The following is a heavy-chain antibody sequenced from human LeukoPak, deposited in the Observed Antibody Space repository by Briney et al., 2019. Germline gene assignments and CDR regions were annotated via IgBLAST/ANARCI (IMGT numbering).Heavy chain of an antibody. D-gene: IGHD3-22*01. Sequence: GESLKISCQVSGYIFTHYWIGWVRQMPGKGLEWMGIIYPGDSDTRYSPSFQGQVTISADKSISTAYLQWSSLKASDTAMYYCARHTYYYDSSGYYAVNRFDPWGQGTLVTVSS. CDR1: GYIFTHYW. CDR2: IYPGDSDT. J-gene: IGHJ5*02. V-gene: IGHV5-51*01. CDR3: ARHTYYYDSSGYYAVNRFDP.